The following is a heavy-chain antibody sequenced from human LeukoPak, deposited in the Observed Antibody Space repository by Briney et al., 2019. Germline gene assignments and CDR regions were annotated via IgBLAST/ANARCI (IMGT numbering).Heavy chain of an antibody. CDR3: AMDPYYYGSGPIG. CDR2: MNPNSGNT. V-gene: IGHV1-8*01. CDR1: GYTFTSYD. D-gene: IGHD3-10*01. J-gene: IGHJ4*02. Sequence: GASVKVSCKASGYTFTSYDINWVRQATGQGLEWMGWMNPNSGNTGYAQKFQGRVTMTRNTSISTAYMELSSLRSEDTAVYYCAMDPYYYGSGPIGWGQGTLVTVSS.